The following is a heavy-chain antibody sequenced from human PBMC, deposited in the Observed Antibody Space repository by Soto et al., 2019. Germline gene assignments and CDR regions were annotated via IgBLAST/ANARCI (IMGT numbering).Heavy chain of an antibody. D-gene: IGHD3-16*01. V-gene: IGHV5-51*01. CDR1: GYSFTSNW. J-gene: IGHJ4*02. CDR2: INPADSDI. CDR3: ARHQRDDASRKIDC. Sequence: GESLKISCQGSGYSFTSNWIGWVRQMPGKGLEWMGVINPADSDIKYSPSFQGQVTISADKSIGTAYLQWSSLKASDTAMYYCARHQRDDASRKIDCWGQGTLVTVSS.